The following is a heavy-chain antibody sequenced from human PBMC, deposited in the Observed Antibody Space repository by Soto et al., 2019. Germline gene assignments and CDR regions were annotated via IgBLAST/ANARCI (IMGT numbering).Heavy chain of an antibody. CDR2: INQGGSET. Sequence: PGGSMRLSCGASGFAFGSYWMGWVRQAPVKGLEWVAYINQGGSETYYVDSVRGRFTVSRDNARNSLDLQMNSLRADDTAVYYCARGTLYSSVWLNLFDPCGRGTLVTVSS. CDR1: GFAFGSYW. V-gene: IGHV3-7*03. CDR3: ARGTLYSSVWLNLFDP. J-gene: IGHJ5*02. D-gene: IGHD6-19*01.